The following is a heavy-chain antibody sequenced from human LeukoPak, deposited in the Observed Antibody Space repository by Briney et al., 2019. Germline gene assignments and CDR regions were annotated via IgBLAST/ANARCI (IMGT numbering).Heavy chain of an antibody. V-gene: IGHV4-59*12. CDR1: GGSISSYY. J-gene: IGHJ3*02. D-gene: IGHD1-26*01. CDR2: IYYSGST. CDR3: ARRRGGATNLYFDI. Sequence: SETLSLTCTVSGGSISSYYWSWIRQPPGKGLEWIGYIYYSGSTNYNPSLKSRVTISVDTSKNQFSLKLSSVTAADTAVYYCARRRGGATNLYFDIWGQGTMVTVSS.